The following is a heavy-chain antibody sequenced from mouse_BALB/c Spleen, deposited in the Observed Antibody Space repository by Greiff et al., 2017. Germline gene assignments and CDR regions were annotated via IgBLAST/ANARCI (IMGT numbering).Heavy chain of an antibody. Sequence: EVKLMESGGGLVQPGGSRKLSCAASGFTFSSFGMHWVRQAPEKGLEWVAYISSGSSTIYYADTVKGRFTISRDNPKNTLFLQMTSLRSEDTAMYYCARGYDPTFYAMDYWGQGTSVTVSS. V-gene: IGHV5-17*02. CDR3: ARGYDPTFYAMDY. D-gene: IGHD2-3*01. CDR2: ISSGSSTI. J-gene: IGHJ4*01. CDR1: GFTFSSFG.